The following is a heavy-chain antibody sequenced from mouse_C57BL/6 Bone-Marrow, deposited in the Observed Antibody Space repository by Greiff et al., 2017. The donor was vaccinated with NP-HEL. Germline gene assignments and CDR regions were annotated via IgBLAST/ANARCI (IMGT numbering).Heavy chain of an antibody. V-gene: IGHV15-2*01. Sequence: QVQLQQSGSELRSPGSSVKLSCKDFDSEVFPIAYMSWVRQKPGHGFEWIGGILPSIGRTIYGEKFEDEATLDADTLSNTAYLELNSLTSEDSAIYYCARVGKRYAMDYWGQGTSVTVSS. CDR1: DSEVFPIAY. J-gene: IGHJ4*01. CDR2: ILPSIGRT. D-gene: IGHD4-1*01. CDR3: ARVGKRYAMDY.